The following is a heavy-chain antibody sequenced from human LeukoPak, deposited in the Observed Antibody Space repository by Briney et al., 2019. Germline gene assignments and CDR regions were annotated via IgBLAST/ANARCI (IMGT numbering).Heavy chain of an antibody. CDR2: INPNSGGT. CDR3: ARDKGWWLPDPLYYFDY. D-gene: IGHD5-12*01. Sequence: ASEKVSCKASGYTFTGYYMHWVRQAPGQGLEWMGWINPNSGGTSYAQKFQGRVTMTRDTSISTAYMELSRLRSDDTAVYYCARDKGWWLPDPLYYFDYWGQGTLVTVSS. J-gene: IGHJ4*02. V-gene: IGHV1-2*02. CDR1: GYTFTGYY.